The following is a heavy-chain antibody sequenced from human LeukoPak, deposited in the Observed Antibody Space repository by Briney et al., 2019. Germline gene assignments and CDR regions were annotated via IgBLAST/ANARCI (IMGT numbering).Heavy chain of an antibody. CDR2: IKQDGSEK. CDR3: ARHARWRLRFPRGAHYFDY. Sequence: SGGSLRLSCAASGFTFSSYWMSWVRQAPGKGLEWVANIKQDGSEKYYVDSVKGRFTISRDNAKNSLYLQMNSLRAEDTAVYYCARHARWRLRFPRGAHYFDYWGQGTLVTVSS. CDR1: GFTFSSYW. D-gene: IGHD5-12*01. J-gene: IGHJ4*02. V-gene: IGHV3-7*01.